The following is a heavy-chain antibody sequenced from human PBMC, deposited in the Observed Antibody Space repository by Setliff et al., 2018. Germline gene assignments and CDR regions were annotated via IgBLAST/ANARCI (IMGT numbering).Heavy chain of an antibody. CDR2: MYQSGTT. V-gene: IGHV4-38-2*02. J-gene: IGHJ4*02. CDR1: GYSISSGYY. CDR3: ARAASGNSKYYFDY. D-gene: IGHD3-3*01. Sequence: PSETLSLTCTVSGYSISSGYYWGWIRQPPGKGLEWIGNMYQSGTTYYNAALQSRVTFSIDTSKNHFSLKVSSVTAADTAVYYCARAASGNSKYYFDYWGQGTLVTVSS.